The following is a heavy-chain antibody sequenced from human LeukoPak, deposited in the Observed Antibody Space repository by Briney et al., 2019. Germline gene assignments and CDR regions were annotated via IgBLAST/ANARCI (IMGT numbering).Heavy chain of an antibody. CDR3: ARDIFYFDY. V-gene: IGHV4-61*02. D-gene: IGHD2-15*01. CDR2: IYTSGRT. Sequence: SETLSLTCTVSGGSISSSSYYWSWIRPPAGKGLEWIGRIYTSGRTTYNPPLQSRVTISVDTSKKQVSLTLDSVTAADTATYCCARDIFYFDYWGQGIQVTVSS. J-gene: IGHJ4*02. CDR1: GGSISSSSYY.